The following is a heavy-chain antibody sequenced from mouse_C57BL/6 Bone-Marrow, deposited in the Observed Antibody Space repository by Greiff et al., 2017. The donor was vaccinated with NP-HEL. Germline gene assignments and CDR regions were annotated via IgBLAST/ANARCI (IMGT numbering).Heavy chain of an antibody. J-gene: IGHJ2*01. CDR3: GRRGYGSSYDYVDY. D-gene: IGHD1-1*01. CDR2: INPSTGGT. V-gene: IGHV1-42*01. CDR1: GYSFTGSY. Sequence: EVQLQQSGPELVKPGASVKISCKASGYSFTGSYMNWVTQSPEKSLEWIGEINPSTGGTTSNQKFQAKATLTVDKSSCPAYMQLTSLTSEDSAVDYWGRRGYGSSYDYVDYWGQGTTLTVAS.